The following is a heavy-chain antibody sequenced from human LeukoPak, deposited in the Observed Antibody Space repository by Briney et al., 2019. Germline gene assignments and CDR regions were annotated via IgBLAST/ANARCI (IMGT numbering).Heavy chain of an antibody. D-gene: IGHD3-10*01. V-gene: IGHV3-53*01. CDR2: IYSGGST. Sequence: GGSLRLSCAASGFTVSSNYMSWVRQAPGKGLEWVSVIYSGGSTYYADSVKGRFTISRDNAKNSLYLQMNSLRAEDTAVYYCARDRYYYGSGSYCFDYWGQGTLVTVSS. CDR1: GFTVSSNY. CDR3: ARDRYYYGSGSYCFDY. J-gene: IGHJ4*02.